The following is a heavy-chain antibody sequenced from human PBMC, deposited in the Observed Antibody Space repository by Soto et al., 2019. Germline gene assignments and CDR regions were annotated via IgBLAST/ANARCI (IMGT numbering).Heavy chain of an antibody. V-gene: IGHV3-11*06. Sequence: GVSLRLSCAASGLTFSDYYMSWVRQAPGKGLECVSYISSSSSYTNYADSVKGRFTISRDNAKNSLYLQMNSLRAEDTAVYYCARLERSSARCYAYWGKGPLVTVSS. J-gene: IGHJ4*02. CDR3: ARLERSSARCYAY. CDR2: ISSSSSYT. CDR1: GLTFSDYY. D-gene: IGHD2-2*01.